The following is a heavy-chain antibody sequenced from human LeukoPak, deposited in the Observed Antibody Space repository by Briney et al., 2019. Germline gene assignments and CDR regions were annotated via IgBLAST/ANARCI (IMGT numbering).Heavy chain of an antibody. Sequence: NTSETLSLTCTVSGGPISTYYWSWTPQPPEKGLEWIGYIYTSGTTSYTPTRRGTVTISVYTSKNQFSLRLSTVTAADVAVCDCARSYYDFLTGYYLDYWGQGTLVTVSS. CDR1: GGPISTYY. V-gene: IGHV4-4*08. CDR3: ARSYYDFLTGYYLDY. J-gene: IGHJ4*02. D-gene: IGHD3-9*01. CDR2: IYTSGTT.